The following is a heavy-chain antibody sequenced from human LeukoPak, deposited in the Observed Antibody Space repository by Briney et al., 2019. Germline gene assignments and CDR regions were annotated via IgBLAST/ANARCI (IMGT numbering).Heavy chain of an antibody. D-gene: IGHD5-18*01. Sequence: GGSLRLSCAASGFTLSTYSMNWIRQAPGKGLEWVAVIIYDGSNKYYADSVKGRFTISRDNSKNTLYLQMNSLRAEDTAVYYCARLFVDTAGVYWGQGTLVTVSS. CDR3: ARLFVDTAGVY. CDR2: IIYDGSNK. CDR1: GFTLSTYS. V-gene: IGHV3-30*03. J-gene: IGHJ4*02.